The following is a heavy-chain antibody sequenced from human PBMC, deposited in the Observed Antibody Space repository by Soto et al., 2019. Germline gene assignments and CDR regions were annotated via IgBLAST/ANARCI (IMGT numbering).Heavy chain of an antibody. Sequence: ASVKVACKVSGYTLTELSMHWVRKDPGKGLEWMGGFDPEDGETIYAQKFQGRVTMTEDTSTDTAYMELSSLRSEDTAVYYCATRPGVGSRRYYFDYWGQGTLVTVSS. D-gene: IGHD3-10*01. CDR1: GYTLTELS. J-gene: IGHJ4*02. V-gene: IGHV1-24*01. CDR3: ATRPGVGSRRYYFDY. CDR2: FDPEDGET.